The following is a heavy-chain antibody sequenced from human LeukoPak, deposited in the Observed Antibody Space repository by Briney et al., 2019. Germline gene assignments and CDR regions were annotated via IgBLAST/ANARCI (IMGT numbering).Heavy chain of an antibody. J-gene: IGHJ4*02. CDR1: GYTFTSYG. Sequence: GASVKVSCKASGYTFTSYGISWVRQAPGQGLEWMGWISAYNGNTNYAQKLQGRVTMTTDTSTSTAYMELRSLRSDDTAVYYCARPYYYDSSGYSFDNWGQGTLVTVSS. CDR3: ARPYYYDSSGYSFDN. CDR2: ISAYNGNT. D-gene: IGHD3-22*01. V-gene: IGHV1-18*01.